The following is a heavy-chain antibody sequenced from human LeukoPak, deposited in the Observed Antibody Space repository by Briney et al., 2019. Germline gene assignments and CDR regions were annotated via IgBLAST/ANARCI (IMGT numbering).Heavy chain of an antibody. CDR1: GFTFSNAW. Sequence: GGSLRLSCAASGFTFSNAWMSWVRQAPGKGLEWVGRIKSKTDGGTTDYAAPVKGRFTISRDDSKNTLYLQMNSLKTEDTAVYYCTTGVPVYRQTLDYWGQGTLVTVSS. D-gene: IGHD2-2*01. CDR2: IKSKTDGGTT. J-gene: IGHJ4*02. V-gene: IGHV3-15*01. CDR3: TTGVPVYRQTLDY.